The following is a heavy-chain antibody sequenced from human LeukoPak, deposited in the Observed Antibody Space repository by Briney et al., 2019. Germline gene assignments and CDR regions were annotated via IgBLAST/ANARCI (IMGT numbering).Heavy chain of an antibody. CDR1: GFTFSSYW. CDR3: ARGLDPKYSSSWYPPDY. V-gene: IGHV3-74*01. J-gene: IGHJ4*02. CDR2: INTDGSST. D-gene: IGHD6-13*01. Sequence: GGSLRLSCAASGFTFSSYWMHWVRQAPGKGLVWVSRINTDGSSTSYADSVKGRFTISRDNAKNTLYLQMNSLRAEDTAVYYCARGLDPKYSSSWYPPDYWGQGTLVTVSS.